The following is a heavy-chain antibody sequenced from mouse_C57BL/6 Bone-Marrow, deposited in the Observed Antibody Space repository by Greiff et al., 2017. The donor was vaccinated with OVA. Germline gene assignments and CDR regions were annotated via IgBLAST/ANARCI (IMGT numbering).Heavy chain of an antibody. CDR2: IYPRSGNT. Sequence: QVQLKESGAELARPGASVKLSCKASGYTFTSYGISWVKQRTGQGLEWIGEIYPRSGNTYYNEKFKGKATLTADKSSSTAYMELRSLTSEDSAVYFCARDGGDAMDYWGQGTSVTVSS. J-gene: IGHJ4*01. CDR3: ARDGGDAMDY. D-gene: IGHD2-3*01. CDR1: GYTFTSYG. V-gene: IGHV1-81*01.